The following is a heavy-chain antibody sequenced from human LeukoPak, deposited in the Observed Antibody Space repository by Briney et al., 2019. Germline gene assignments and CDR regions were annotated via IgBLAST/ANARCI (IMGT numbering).Heavy chain of an antibody. Sequence: GGSLRLSCAASGFTFSSHAMSWVSQAPGKGLEWVSAISGSGGSTYYPDSVKGRFTISRDNSKNTLYLQMNSLRAEDTAVYYCAKGAVAAASEYFQHWGQGTLVTVSS. CDR3: AKGAVAAASEYFQH. V-gene: IGHV3-23*01. J-gene: IGHJ1*01. D-gene: IGHD6-19*01. CDR2: ISGSGGST. CDR1: GFTFSSHA.